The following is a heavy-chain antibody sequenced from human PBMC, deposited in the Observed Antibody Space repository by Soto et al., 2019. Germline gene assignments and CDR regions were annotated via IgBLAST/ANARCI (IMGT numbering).Heavy chain of an antibody. CDR2: TYYKSKWYN. J-gene: IGHJ4*02. CDR3: ARDRDSGPTYFDH. D-gene: IGHD2-15*01. Sequence: PSQTLSLTCAISGDSVCINSAAWNWIRQSPSRGLEWLGATYYKSKWYNDYAVSVKSRISINPDTSKNQFSLVLNSVTPEDTGVYYCARDRDSGPTYFDHWGQGSHVTAPQ. V-gene: IGHV6-1*01. CDR1: GDSVCINSAA.